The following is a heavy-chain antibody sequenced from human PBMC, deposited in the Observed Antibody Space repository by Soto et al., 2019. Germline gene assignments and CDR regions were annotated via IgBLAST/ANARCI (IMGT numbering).Heavy chain of an antibody. V-gene: IGHV1-2*04. CDR2: INPNSGGT. J-gene: IGHJ6*02. CDR3: ARDHRSSWYPTVYYYYGMDV. CDR1: GYTFTGYY. Sequence: ASVKVSCKASGYTFTGYYMHWVRQAPGQGLEWMGWINPNSGGTNYAQKFQGWVTMTRDTSISTAYMELSRLRSDDTAVYYCARDHRSSWYPTVYYYYGMDVWGQGTTVTVSS. D-gene: IGHD6-13*01.